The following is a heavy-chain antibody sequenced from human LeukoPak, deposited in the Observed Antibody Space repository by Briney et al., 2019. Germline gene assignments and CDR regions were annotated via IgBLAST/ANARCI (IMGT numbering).Heavy chain of an antibody. CDR3: ARASGDSDYFDY. J-gene: IGHJ4*02. CDR1: GFTVSSNY. D-gene: IGHD3-10*01. V-gene: IGHV3-53*01. Sequence: PGGSLRLSCAASGFTVSSNYMSWVRQAPGKGLEWVSGIYSGGSTYYADSVKGRFTISSDNSKNTLYLQMKSLRAEDTAVYYCARASGDSDYFDYWGQGTLVTVSS. CDR2: IYSGGST.